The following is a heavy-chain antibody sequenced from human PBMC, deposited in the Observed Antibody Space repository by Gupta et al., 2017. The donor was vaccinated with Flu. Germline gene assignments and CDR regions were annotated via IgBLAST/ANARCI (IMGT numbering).Heavy chain of an antibody. D-gene: IGHD2-21*02. CDR3: ATVFEY. Sequence: EVQLVQSGGGLVQPGGSLRLSCAASGFPFSNYWMHWVRQVPGKGLVWVARVDNDGSGTSYADSVKGRFTISRDNAKNTLYLQMNSLRAEDTAVYYGATVFEYWGQGTLVTVSS. CDR1: GFPFSNYW. V-gene: IGHV3-74*01. J-gene: IGHJ4*02. CDR2: VDNDGSGT.